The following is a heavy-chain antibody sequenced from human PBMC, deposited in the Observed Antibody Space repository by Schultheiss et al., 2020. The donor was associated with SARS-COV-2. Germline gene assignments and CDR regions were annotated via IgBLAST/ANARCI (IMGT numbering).Heavy chain of an antibody. Sequence: GGSLRLSCAASGFTVSSNYMSWVRQAPGKGLVWVSRINSDGSSTSYADSVKGRFTISRDNAKNTLYLQMNSLRAEDTAVYYCARDPGGIAAAGTVDYWGQGTLVTVSS. J-gene: IGHJ4*02. V-gene: IGHV3-74*01. CDR3: ARDPGGIAAAGTVDY. D-gene: IGHD6-13*01. CDR2: INSDGSST. CDR1: GFTVSSNY.